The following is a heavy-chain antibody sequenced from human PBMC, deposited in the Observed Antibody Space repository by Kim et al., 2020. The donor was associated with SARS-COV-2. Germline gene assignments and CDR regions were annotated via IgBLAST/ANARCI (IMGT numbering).Heavy chain of an antibody. V-gene: IGHV3-30*18. CDR3: AKGSTSCLDY. D-gene: IGHD2-2*01. Sequence: GGSLRLSCAASGFTFSSYGMHWVRQAPGKGLEWVAVISYDGSNKYYADSVKGRFTISRDNSKNTLYLQMNSLRAEDTAVYYCAKGSTSCLDYWGQGTLVTVSS. CDR2: ISYDGSNK. CDR1: GFTFSSYG. J-gene: IGHJ4*02.